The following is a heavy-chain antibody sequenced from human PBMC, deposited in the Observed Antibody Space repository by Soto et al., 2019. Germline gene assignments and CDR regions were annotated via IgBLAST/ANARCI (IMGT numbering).Heavy chain of an antibody. J-gene: IGHJ5*02. CDR1: GFSFSSYA. CDR3: ARPSTTVTTLNWFDP. D-gene: IGHD4-17*01. V-gene: IGHV3-23*01. Sequence: GGSLRLSCAASGFSFSSYAMTWVRQAPGRGLQWVSAISGSGSPTYYADSVKGRFTISRDNSKNTLYLQMNSLRAEDTAVYYCARPSTTVTTLNWFDPWGQGTLVTVSS. CDR2: ISGSGSPT.